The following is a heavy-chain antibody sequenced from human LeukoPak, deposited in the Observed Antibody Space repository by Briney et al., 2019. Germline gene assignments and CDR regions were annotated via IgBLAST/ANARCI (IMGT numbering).Heavy chain of an antibody. CDR2: IHPSGIF. Sequence: SETLSLTCTVYGVSCDDCYCSWRRQPPGKGLEWIGEIHPSGIFYYNSSLLSRVTISIDTSKSQFSLRPTSVTAADTAFYYCRRGRARSQAGDHWGQGSLVTVSS. J-gene: IGHJ4*02. CDR3: RRGRARSQAGDH. CDR1: GVSCDDCY. V-gene: IGHV4-34*01.